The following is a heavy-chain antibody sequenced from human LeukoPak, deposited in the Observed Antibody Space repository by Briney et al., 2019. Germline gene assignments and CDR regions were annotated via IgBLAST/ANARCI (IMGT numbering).Heavy chain of an antibody. D-gene: IGHD6-6*01. Sequence: SETLSLTCAVYGGSFSGYYWSWIRQPPGKGLERIGEINHSGSTNYNPSLKSRVTISVDTSKNQFSLKLSSVTAADTAVYYCAWIAARQGRYFDYWGQGTLVTVSS. CDR3: AWIAARQGRYFDY. CDR2: INHSGST. V-gene: IGHV4-34*01. CDR1: GGSFSGYY. J-gene: IGHJ4*02.